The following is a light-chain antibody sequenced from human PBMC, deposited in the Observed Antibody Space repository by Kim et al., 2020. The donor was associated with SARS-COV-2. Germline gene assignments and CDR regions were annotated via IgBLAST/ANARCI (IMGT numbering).Light chain of an antibody. J-gene: IGLJ1*01. CDR2: EVS. Sequence: GQSITISCTGTSSDVGSYNLVSWYQQHPGKAPKLMIYEVSKRPSGVSNRFSGSKSGNTASLTISGLQAGDEADYYCCSYAGSSTYVFGTGTKVTVL. CDR3: CSYAGSSTYV. V-gene: IGLV2-23*02. CDR1: SSDVGSYNL.